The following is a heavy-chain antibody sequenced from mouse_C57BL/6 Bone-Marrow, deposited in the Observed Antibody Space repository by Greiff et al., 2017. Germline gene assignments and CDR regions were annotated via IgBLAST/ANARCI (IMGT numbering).Heavy chain of an antibody. CDR2: IDPSDSYT. Sequence: QVQLKQSGAELVKPGASVKLSCKASGYTFTSYWMQWVKQRPGQGLEWIGEIDPSDSYTNYNQKFKGKATLTVDTSSSTAYMQLSSLTSEDSAVYYCARLGLYDPYWYFDVWGTGTTVTVSS. V-gene: IGHV1-50*01. D-gene: IGHD2-12*01. CDR3: ARLGLYDPYWYFDV. CDR1: GYTFTSYW. J-gene: IGHJ1*03.